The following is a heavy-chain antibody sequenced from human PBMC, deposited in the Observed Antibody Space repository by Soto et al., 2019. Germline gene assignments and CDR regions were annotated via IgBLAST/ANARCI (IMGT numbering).Heavy chain of an antibody. Sequence: GGSLRLSCAASGFTFTDYYMSWIRQAPGKGLEWVSYISSSGTTIYYADSVKGRFTISRDNAKNSLYLQMNSLTAEDTAVYYCAGEPHDFWSGFYAWGQGTLVTVSS. J-gene: IGHJ5*02. CDR3: AGEPHDFWSGFYA. CDR2: ISSSGTTI. CDR1: GFTFTDYY. V-gene: IGHV3-11*01. D-gene: IGHD3-3*01.